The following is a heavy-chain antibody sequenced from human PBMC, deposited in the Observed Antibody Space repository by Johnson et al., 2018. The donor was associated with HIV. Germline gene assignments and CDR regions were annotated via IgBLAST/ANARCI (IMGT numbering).Heavy chain of an antibody. Sequence: VQLVESGGGLVQPGGSLRLYCAASGFTLSDHWMHWVRQVPGKGLVWVSRISGDGSDTMYADSVKGRFTISRDNAKNTLYLQMNSLRGEDTAVYYCARDRPASSGYLGWIWGQGTMVTVSS. V-gene: IGHV3-74*03. CDR3: ARDRPASSGYLGWI. D-gene: IGHD3-22*01. CDR2: ISGDGSDT. J-gene: IGHJ3*02. CDR1: GFTLSDHW.